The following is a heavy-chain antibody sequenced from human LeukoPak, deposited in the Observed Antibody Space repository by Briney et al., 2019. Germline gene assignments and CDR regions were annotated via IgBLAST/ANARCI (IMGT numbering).Heavy chain of an antibody. J-gene: IGHJ4*02. V-gene: IGHV3-74*01. D-gene: IGHD3-10*01. CDR1: TFAFGGYL. CDR3: VADRGNWSGGDF. CDR2: IDSAGGRI. Sequence: GGSLRLSCAGSTFAFGGYLIHWVRQLPGKGLAWVSRIDSAGGRIQWADSVKGRFTISRDNAKNTVYLQMNSLRPEDSAVYYCVADRGNWSGGDFWGRGTLVIVSS.